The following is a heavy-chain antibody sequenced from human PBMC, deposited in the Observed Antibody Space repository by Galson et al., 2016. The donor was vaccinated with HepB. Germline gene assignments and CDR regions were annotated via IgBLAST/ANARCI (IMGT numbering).Heavy chain of an antibody. D-gene: IGHD3-22*01. Sequence: SLRLSCAASGFTFRSYEMNWVRQAPGKGLEWVSYISSSGSTIKDADSVKGRFTISRDNAKNSLYLQMNSLRAEDTAVYYCARVMNSGYPFSWGQGTLVTVSS. CDR2: ISSSGSTI. V-gene: IGHV3-48*03. CDR3: ARVMNSGYPFS. CDR1: GFTFRSYE. J-gene: IGHJ5*02.